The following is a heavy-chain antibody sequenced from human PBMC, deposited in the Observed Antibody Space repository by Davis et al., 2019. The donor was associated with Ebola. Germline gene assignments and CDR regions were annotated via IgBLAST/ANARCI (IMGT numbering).Heavy chain of an antibody. V-gene: IGHV3-9*01. CDR2: IGWNSYDM. CDR3: AKDRADFSAFDV. J-gene: IGHJ3*01. CDR1: GFKFDDYA. D-gene: IGHD2/OR15-2a*01. Sequence: SLKISCAASGFKFDDYAMHWVRQVPGKGLEWVSGIGWNSYDMAYADSVKGRFTISRDNVKNSLNLQMNSLRAEDTALYYCAKDRADFSAFDVWGLGTMVTVSS.